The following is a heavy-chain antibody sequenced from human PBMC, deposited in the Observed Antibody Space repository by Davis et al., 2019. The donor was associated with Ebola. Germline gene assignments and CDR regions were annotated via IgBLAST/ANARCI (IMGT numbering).Heavy chain of an antibody. Sequence: PGGSLRLSCAASGFTFSSYWMSWVRQPPGKGLEWIGSIYYSGSTYYNPSLKSRVTISVDTSKNQFSLKLSSVTAADTAVYYCARMYYDFWSGYYPNWFDPWGQGTLVTVSS. CDR2: IYYSGST. CDR3: ARMYYDFWSGYYPNWFDP. V-gene: IGHV4-39*01. CDR1: GFTFSSYW. D-gene: IGHD3-3*01. J-gene: IGHJ5*02.